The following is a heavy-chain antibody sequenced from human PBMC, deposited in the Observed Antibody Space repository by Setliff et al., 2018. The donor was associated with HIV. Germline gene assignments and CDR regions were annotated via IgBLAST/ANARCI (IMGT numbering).Heavy chain of an antibody. D-gene: IGHD3-9*01. CDR1: GFNFGDYI. J-gene: IGHJ4*02. V-gene: IGHV3-21*01. Sequence: PGGSLRLSCEASGFNFGDYIMNWVRQAPGKGLQWLSSISSTGTYIYYAASVEGRITVSRDNVKNSLYLQMNSLRAEDTAVYYCAKSPPDYDILTGWPEYFDYWGQGRLVTVSS. CDR3: AKSPPDYDILTGWPEYFDY. CDR2: ISSTGTYI.